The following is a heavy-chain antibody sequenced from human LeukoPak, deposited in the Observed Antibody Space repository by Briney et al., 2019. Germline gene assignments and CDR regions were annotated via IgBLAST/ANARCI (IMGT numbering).Heavy chain of an antibody. CDR1: GFTFSSYA. V-gene: IGHV3-30-3*01. D-gene: IGHD5-12*01. CDR2: ISYDGSNE. J-gene: IGHJ4*02. Sequence: GGSLRLSCAASGFTFSSYAMHWVRQAPGKGLEWVAVISYDGSNESYADSVKGRFTISRDNSKNTLYLQMNSLRSEDTAVYYCASDVVATIPSYYFDYWGPGTLVTVSS. CDR3: ASDVVATIPSYYFDY.